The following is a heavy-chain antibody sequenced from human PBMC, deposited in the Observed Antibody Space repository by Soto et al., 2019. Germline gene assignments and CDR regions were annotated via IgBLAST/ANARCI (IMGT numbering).Heavy chain of an antibody. CDR1: GYTFTSYA. J-gene: IGHJ5*02. CDR2: INAGNGNT. Sequence: GASVKVSCKASGYTFTSYAMHWVRKAPGQRLEWMGWINAGNGNTKYSQKFQGRVTITRDTSASTAYMELSSLRSEDTAVYYCARGGTDIVVVPADNWFDPWGQGTLVTVSS. V-gene: IGHV1-3*01. D-gene: IGHD2-2*01. CDR3: ARGGTDIVVVPADNWFDP.